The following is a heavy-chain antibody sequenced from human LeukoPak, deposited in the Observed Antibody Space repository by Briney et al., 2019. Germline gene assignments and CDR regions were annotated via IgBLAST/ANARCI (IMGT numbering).Heavy chain of an antibody. CDR1: GFTFSDYY. CDR2: ISGNSGDI. D-gene: IGHD3-3*01. CDR3: AKDLYLRDFWGGYFDY. Sequence: GGSLRLSCTVSGFTFSDYYMTWVRQAPGKGLEWLSYISGNSGDINYLDSVRGRFTITRDNAKNSLYLQMNSLRVEDTAVFYCAKDLYLRDFWGGYFDYWGQGIPVTVSS. V-gene: IGHV3-11*05. J-gene: IGHJ4*02.